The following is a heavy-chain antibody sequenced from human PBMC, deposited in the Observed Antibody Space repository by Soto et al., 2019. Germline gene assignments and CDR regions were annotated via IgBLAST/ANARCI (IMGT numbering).Heavy chain of an antibody. Sequence: ASVKVSCKVSGYTFTSYAMHWVRQAPGQRLEWMGWINAGNGNTKYSQKFQGRVTITRDTSASTAYMELSSLRSEDTAVYYCARFHYGSGSYPSNSGMDVWGKGTTVTVSS. J-gene: IGHJ6*04. CDR3: ARFHYGSGSYPSNSGMDV. CDR2: INAGNGNT. V-gene: IGHV1-3*01. D-gene: IGHD3-10*01. CDR1: GYTFTSYA.